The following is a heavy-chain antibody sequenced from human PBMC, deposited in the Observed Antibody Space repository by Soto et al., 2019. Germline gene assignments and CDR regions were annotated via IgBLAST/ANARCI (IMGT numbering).Heavy chain of an antibody. CDR2: ISYDGSNK. V-gene: IGHV3-30-3*01. Sequence: TGGSLRLSWAASGCTFSSYAMRWVRQAPGKGLEWVAVISYDGSNKYYADSVKGRFTISRDNSKNTLYLQMNSLRAEDTAVYYCARDPAMVTRYFDYWGQGTLVTVSS. J-gene: IGHJ4*02. CDR3: ARDPAMVTRYFDY. D-gene: IGHD5-18*01. CDR1: GCTFSSYA.